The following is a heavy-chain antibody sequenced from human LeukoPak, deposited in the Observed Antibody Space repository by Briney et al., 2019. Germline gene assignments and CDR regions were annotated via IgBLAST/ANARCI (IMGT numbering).Heavy chain of an antibody. J-gene: IGHJ5*02. CDR2: INQSGRT. D-gene: IGHD1-26*01. V-gene: IGHV4-34*01. Sequence: PSETLSLTCGVYVGSFSGYYWNWIRQPPGKGQEWIGGINQSGRTNCNPSLKSRVTMSEDTSETQFPLKLSSVTAADTAVYYCARDQGAFDPWGQGTLVTVSS. CDR1: VGSFSGYY. CDR3: ARDQGAFDP.